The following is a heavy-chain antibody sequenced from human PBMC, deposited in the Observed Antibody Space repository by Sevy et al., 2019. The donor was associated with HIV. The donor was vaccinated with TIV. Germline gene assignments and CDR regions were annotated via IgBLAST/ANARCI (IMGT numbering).Heavy chain of an antibody. D-gene: IGHD3-10*01. CDR2: IYYSGST. Sequence: SETLSLTCTVSGGSISSSSYYWGWIRQPPGKGLEWIGSIYYSGSTYCNPSLKSRVTISVDTSKNQFSLKLSSVTAADTAVYYCARRRITMVRGVDYWGQGTLVTVSS. J-gene: IGHJ4*02. V-gene: IGHV4-39*01. CDR3: ARRRITMVRGVDY. CDR1: GGSISSSSYY.